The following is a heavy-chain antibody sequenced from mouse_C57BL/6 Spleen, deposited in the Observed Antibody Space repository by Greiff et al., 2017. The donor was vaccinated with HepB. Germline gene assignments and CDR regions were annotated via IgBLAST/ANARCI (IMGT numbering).Heavy chain of an antibody. CDR1: GYAFSSSW. D-gene: IGHD1-1*01. CDR3: ARDYYGYWYFDV. V-gene: IGHV1-82*01. CDR2: IYPGDGDT. J-gene: IGHJ1*03. Sequence: VKLQESGPELVKPGASVKISCKASGYAFSSSWMNWVKQRPGKGLEWIVRIYPGDGDTNYNGKFKGKATLTADKSSSTAYMQLSSLTSEDSAVYFCARDYYGYWYFDVWGTGTTVTVSS.